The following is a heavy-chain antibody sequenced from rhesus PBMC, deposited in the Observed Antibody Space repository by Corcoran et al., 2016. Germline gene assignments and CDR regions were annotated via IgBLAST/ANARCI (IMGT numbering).Heavy chain of an antibody. CDR3: ARVGGIAAGHAEYFEF. CDR1: GGSISDDYY. J-gene: IGHJ1*01. V-gene: IGHV4-106*01. Sequence: QVQLQESGPGLVKPSETLSLTCAVSGGSISDDYYWSWIRQPPGKGLEWIGYIYGSGGCTNYKPSLKNRVTISIDTSKNQFSLKLSSVTAADTAVYYCARVGGIAAGHAEYFEFWGQGALVTVSS. D-gene: IGHD6-13*01. CDR2: IYGSGGCT.